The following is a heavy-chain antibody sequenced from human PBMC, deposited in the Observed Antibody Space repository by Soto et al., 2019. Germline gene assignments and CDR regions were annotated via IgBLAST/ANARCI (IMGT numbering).Heavy chain of an antibody. D-gene: IGHD6-13*01. CDR2: IYHSGST. CDR1: GGSISSGGYS. V-gene: IGHV4-30-2*01. Sequence: SETLSLTCAVSGGSISSGGYSWSWIRQPPGKGLEWIGYIYHSGSTYYNPSLKSRVTISVDRSKNQFSLKLSSVTAEDTAVYYCARASLSSSWYEDNWFDPWGQGTLVTVSS. J-gene: IGHJ5*02. CDR3: ARASLSSSWYEDNWFDP.